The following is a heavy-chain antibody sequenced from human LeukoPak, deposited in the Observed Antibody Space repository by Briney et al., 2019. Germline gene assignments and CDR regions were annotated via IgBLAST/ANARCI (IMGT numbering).Heavy chain of an antibody. CDR1: GYTFTSYG. CDR2: ISAYNGNT. V-gene: IGHV1-18*01. D-gene: IGHD5-18*01. Sequence: GASVKVSCKASGYTFTSYGISWVRQAPGQGLEWMGWISAYNGNTNYAQKFQGRVTMTRNTSISTAYMELSSLRSEDTAVYYCARGLARTSMVTRGGVRFDYWGQGTLVTVSS. CDR3: ARGLARTSMVTRGGVRFDY. J-gene: IGHJ4*02.